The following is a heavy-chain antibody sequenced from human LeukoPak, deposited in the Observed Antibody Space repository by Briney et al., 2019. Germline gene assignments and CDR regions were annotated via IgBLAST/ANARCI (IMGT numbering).Heavy chain of an antibody. V-gene: IGHV3-23*01. CDR2: ISGSGGST. J-gene: IGHJ4*02. Sequence: GGSLRLSCAASGFTFSSYAMSWVRQAPGKGLEGVSAISGSGGSTYYADSVKGRFTISRDNSKHSLYLQMNSLRAEDTAVYYCAKDSSGQESFDYWGQGTLVTVSS. CDR1: GFTFSSYA. CDR3: AKDSSGQESFDY. D-gene: IGHD3-22*01.